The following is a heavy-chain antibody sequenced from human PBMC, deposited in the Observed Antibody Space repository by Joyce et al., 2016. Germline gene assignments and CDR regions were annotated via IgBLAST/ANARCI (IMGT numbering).Heavy chain of an antibody. CDR3: ARVSFGNDKGRLNPAMFEY. J-gene: IGHJ4*02. CDR2: VNPSGGGT. D-gene: IGHD5-12*01. V-gene: IGHV1-46*01. Sequence: QVPLVQSGTEVQKPGASVKVSCQASGYSFTSYYIHWVRQAPGQGLGWMGIVNPSGGGTTYAQKFQGRVTRTRDTSTSTVYMELSSLRSEDTAVYYCARVSFGNDKGRLNPAMFEYWGLGTLVTVSS. CDR1: GYSFTSYY.